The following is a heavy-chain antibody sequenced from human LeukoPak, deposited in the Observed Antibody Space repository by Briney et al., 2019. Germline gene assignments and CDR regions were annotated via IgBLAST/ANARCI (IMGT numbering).Heavy chain of an antibody. CDR1: GFTFSSYS. Sequence: GGSLRPSCAASGFTFSSYSMNWVRQAPGKGLEWVSSISSSSSYIYYADSVKGRFTISRDNAKNSLYLQMNSLRAEDTAVYYCARVGHYYDSSGYYRPNHWGQGTLVTVSS. CDR3: ARVGHYYDSSGYYRPNH. J-gene: IGHJ5*02. D-gene: IGHD3-22*01. CDR2: ISSSSSYI. V-gene: IGHV3-21*01.